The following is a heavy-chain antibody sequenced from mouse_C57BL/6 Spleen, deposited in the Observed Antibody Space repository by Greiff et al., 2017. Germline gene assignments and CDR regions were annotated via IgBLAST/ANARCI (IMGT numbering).Heavy chain of an antibody. CDR2: IHPNSGST. J-gene: IGHJ2*01. CDR1: GYTFTSYW. D-gene: IGHD1-1*01. CDR3: ARSVITTVVPFDY. V-gene: IGHV1-64*01. Sequence: QVQLKQPGAELVKPGASVKLSCKASGYTFTSYWMHWVKQRPGQGLEWIGMIHPNSGSTNYNEKFKSKATLTVDKSSSTAYMQLSSLTSEDSAVYYCARSVITTVVPFDYWGQGTTLTVSS.